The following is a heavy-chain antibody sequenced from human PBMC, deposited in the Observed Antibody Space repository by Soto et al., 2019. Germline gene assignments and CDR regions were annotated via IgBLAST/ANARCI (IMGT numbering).Heavy chain of an antibody. J-gene: IGHJ1*01. CDR3: ARDPGARTVAGDQFFQH. V-gene: IGHV3-7*01. CDR2: IRRDGSEK. Sequence: EVQLVESGGGLVQPGGSLRLSCAGSGFTFNNYWMTWVRQAPGKGLEWVANIRRDGSEKYYVDSVKGRFTISRDNAKNSLYLQMNSLRVEDTAVYYCARDPGARTVAGDQFFQHWGQGTLVTVSS. CDR1: GFTFNNYW. D-gene: IGHD6-19*01.